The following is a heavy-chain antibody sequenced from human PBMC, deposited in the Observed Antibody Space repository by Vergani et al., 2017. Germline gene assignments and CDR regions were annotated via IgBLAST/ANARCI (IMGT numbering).Heavy chain of an antibody. CDR2: INPSGGST. CDR1: GYTFTSYY. D-gene: IGHD5-18*01. J-gene: IGHJ6*03. Sequence: QVQLVQSGAEVKKPGASVKVSCKASGYTFTSYYMHWVRQAPGQGLEWMGIINPSGGSTSYAQKFQGRVTMTRDTSTSTVYMELSSLRSEDTAVYYCARVKRDGYSYGQYYYYYYYMDVWGKGTTVTVSS. CDR3: ARVKRDGYSYGQYYYYYYYMDV. V-gene: IGHV1-46*03.